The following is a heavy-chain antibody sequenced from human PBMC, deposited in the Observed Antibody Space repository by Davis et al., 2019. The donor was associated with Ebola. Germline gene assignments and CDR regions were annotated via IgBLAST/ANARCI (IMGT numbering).Heavy chain of an antibody. V-gene: IGHV3-7*03. CDR3: ARDRGGYSYGPDSYYYYYYYMDV. CDR1: GFTFSSYW. Sequence: PGGSLRLSCAASGFTFSSYWMSWVRQAPGKGLEWVANIKQDGSEKYYVDSVKGRFTISRDNAKNSLYLQMNSLRAEDTAVYYCARDRGGYSYGPDSYYYYYYYMDVWGKGTTVTVSS. J-gene: IGHJ6*03. D-gene: IGHD5-18*01. CDR2: IKQDGSEK.